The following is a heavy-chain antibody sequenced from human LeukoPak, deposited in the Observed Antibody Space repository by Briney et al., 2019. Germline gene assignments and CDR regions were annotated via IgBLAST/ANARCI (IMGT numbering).Heavy chain of an antibody. Sequence: GGSLRLSCAASGFTFSSYGMHWVRQAPGKGLEWVAVIWYDGSSKYYADSVKGRFTISRDNSKNTLYLQMNSLRAEDTAVYYCARTGEGATQDFDYWGQGTLVTVSS. J-gene: IGHJ4*02. V-gene: IGHV3-33*01. CDR2: IWYDGSSK. CDR3: ARTGEGATQDFDY. D-gene: IGHD1-26*01. CDR1: GFTFSSYG.